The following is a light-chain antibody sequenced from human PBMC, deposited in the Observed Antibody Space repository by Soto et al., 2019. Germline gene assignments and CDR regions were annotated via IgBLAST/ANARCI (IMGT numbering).Light chain of an antibody. Sequence: SYELTQPPSVSVSPGQTASITCSGDKLGDKYACWYQQKPGQSPVLVIYKDTKRPSGIPERFSGSNSGNTATLTISGTQAMDEADYYCQAWDNNTVVFGGGTKLTVL. CDR2: KDT. V-gene: IGLV3-1*01. J-gene: IGLJ2*01. CDR1: KLGDKY. CDR3: QAWDNNTVV.